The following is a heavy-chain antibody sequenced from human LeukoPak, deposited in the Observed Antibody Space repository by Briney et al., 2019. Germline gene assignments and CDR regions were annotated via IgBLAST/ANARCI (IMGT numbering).Heavy chain of an antibody. J-gene: IGHJ4*02. CDR2: IYHSGST. Sequence: SETLSLTCAVSGGSISTSDWWSWVRQSPGKGLEWIGEIYHSGSTNYNPSFKSRVTISVDKSKNQFSLNLISVTAADTAVYYCARVRPPPYHYESGSYSHFELWGQGTLVTVSS. D-gene: IGHD3-10*01. V-gene: IGHV4-4*02. CDR1: GGSISTSDW. CDR3: ARVRPPPYHYESGSYSHFEL.